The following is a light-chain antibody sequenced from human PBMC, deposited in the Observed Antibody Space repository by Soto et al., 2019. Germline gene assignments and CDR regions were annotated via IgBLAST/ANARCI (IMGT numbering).Light chain of an antibody. CDR2: KAS. Sequence: DIQMTQSPSPLSASVGDRVTITCRASQSISSWLAWYQQKPGKAPKLLIYKASSLESGVPSRFGGSGSGTEFTLTISSLQPDDFATYYCQQYNSYPYTFGQGTKLEIK. CDR1: QSISSW. V-gene: IGKV1-5*03. CDR3: QQYNSYPYT. J-gene: IGKJ2*01.